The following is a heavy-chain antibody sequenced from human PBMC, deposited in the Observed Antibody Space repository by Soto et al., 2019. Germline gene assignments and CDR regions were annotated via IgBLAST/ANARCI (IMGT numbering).Heavy chain of an antibody. Sequence: ASVKVSCKASGYSFTSFGVSWVRQAPGQGLEWMGWISAFNGQTNYIQKVQGRVTLTTEASTSTAYMELRSLRSDDTAVYYCARGGDYYYGLDVWGQGTTVTVSS. D-gene: IGHD3-16*01. CDR1: GYSFTSFG. CDR3: ARGGDYYYGLDV. CDR2: ISAFNGQT. J-gene: IGHJ6*02. V-gene: IGHV1-18*01.